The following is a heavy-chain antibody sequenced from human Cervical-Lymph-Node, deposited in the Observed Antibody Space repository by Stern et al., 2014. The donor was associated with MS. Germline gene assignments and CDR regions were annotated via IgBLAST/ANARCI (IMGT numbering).Heavy chain of an antibody. CDR2: ISYRGNT. J-gene: IGHJ4*02. V-gene: IGHV4-39*01. CDR1: GGSISSTGDY. Sequence: QLVESGPGLVKPSETLSLTCTVSGGSISSTGDYWVWIRQPPGKGPEWIGSISYRGNTYYNPSLKSRVTISVDTSKNQFSLKLSSVIAADTAVYYCARHPLYYNGLYHFDYWGQGTLVTVSS. CDR3: ARHPLYYNGLYHFDY. D-gene: IGHD3-10*01.